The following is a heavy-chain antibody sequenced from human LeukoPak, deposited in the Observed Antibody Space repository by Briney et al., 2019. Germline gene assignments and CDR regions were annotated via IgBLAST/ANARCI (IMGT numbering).Heavy chain of an antibody. D-gene: IGHD3-22*01. V-gene: IGHV1-2*02. CDR3: ARDPGRNYYYDSSGYPY. CDR2: INPNSGGT. J-gene: IGHJ4*02. CDR1: GYTFTSYG. Sequence: ASVKVSCKASGYTFTSYGISWVRQAPGQGLEWMGWINPNSGGTNYAQKFQGRVTMTRDTSISTAYMELSRLRSDDTAVYYCARDPGRNYYYDSSGYPYWGQGTLVTVSS.